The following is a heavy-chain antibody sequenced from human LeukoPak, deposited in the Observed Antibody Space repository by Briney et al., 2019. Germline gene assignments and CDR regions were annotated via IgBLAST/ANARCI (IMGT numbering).Heavy chain of an antibody. J-gene: IGHJ4*02. Sequence: GGSLRLCCAASGFSLSTYWMSWVRQAPGKGLERVANIKQDESEKDYVDSVKGRFTISRDNAKNSLYLQMSSLRAEDTAVYYCATYSGAHHKTVDDWGQGTLVTVSS. CDR3: ATYSGAHHKTVDD. V-gene: IGHV3-7*03. D-gene: IGHD1-26*01. CDR2: IKQDESEK. CDR1: GFSLSTYW.